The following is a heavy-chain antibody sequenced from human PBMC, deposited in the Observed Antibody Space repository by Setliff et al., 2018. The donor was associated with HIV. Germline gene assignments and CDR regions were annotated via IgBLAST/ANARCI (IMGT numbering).Heavy chain of an antibody. CDR1: GGSFSGYY. Sequence: SETLSLTCAVYGGSFSGYYWSWIRQPPGKGLEWIGEINHSGSTNYNPSLTSRVSMAVDTSRNQFSLNLASVTAADTAVYYCARGRQIGVEGAAAFDLWGQGIVVT. CDR2: INHSGST. V-gene: IGHV4-34*01. CDR3: ARGRQIGVEGAAAFDL. D-gene: IGHD1-26*01. J-gene: IGHJ3*01.